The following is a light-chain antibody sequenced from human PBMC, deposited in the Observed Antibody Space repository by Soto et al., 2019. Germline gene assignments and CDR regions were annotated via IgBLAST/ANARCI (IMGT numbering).Light chain of an antibody. CDR3: QHYNVYPWT. J-gene: IGKJ1*01. CDR1: QSIGRW. Sequence: IQMTQSPSTLSSSVGDRVTITCRASQSIGRWLAWYQQKPGKAPKVLIYDASSLQSGVPSRFSGSGSGTEFTLSISSLKTDDFATYYCQHYNVYPWTFGQGTKVDIK. V-gene: IGKV1-5*01. CDR2: DAS.